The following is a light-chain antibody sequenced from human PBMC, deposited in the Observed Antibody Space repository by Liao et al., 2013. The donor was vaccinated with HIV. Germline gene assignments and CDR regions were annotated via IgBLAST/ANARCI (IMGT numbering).Light chain of an antibody. CDR1: KLGDKY. J-gene: IGLJ1*01. Sequence: SYDLTQPPSVSVSPGQTASITCSGDKLGDKYTCWYQQKAGQSPVLVMYQDRKRPSGIPERFSGSNSDNTPTLTVSGTQAVDEADYFCLAWDGDTAVFGNWNQGHRP. CDR3: LAWDGDTAV. CDR2: QDR. V-gene: IGLV3-1*01.